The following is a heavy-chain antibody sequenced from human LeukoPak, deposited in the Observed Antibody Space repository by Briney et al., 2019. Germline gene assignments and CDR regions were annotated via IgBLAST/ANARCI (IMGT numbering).Heavy chain of an antibody. Sequence: PGGSLRLSCAASGFTFSSYEMNWVRQAPGKGLEWVSYISSSGSTIYYADSVKGRSTISRDNAKNSLYLQMNSLRAEDTAVYYCARTMYSNYVFDYWGQGTLLTVSS. V-gene: IGHV3-48*03. CDR3: ARTMYSNYVFDY. J-gene: IGHJ4*02. D-gene: IGHD4-11*01. CDR1: GFTFSSYE. CDR2: ISSSGSTI.